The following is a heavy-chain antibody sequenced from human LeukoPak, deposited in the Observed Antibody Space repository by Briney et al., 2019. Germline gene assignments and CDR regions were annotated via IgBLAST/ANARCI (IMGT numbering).Heavy chain of an antibody. V-gene: IGHV4-59*01. Sequence: SETLSLTCTVSGDSINSYYWSWIRQPPGKGLEWIGHIYDSGSTNYNPSLKSRVTISVDTSKNQFSLKLSSVTAADTAVYYCAREFSWSGFFDYWGQGTLVTVSS. D-gene: IGHD3-3*01. CDR1: GDSINSYY. J-gene: IGHJ4*02. CDR3: AREFSWSGFFDY. CDR2: IYDSGST.